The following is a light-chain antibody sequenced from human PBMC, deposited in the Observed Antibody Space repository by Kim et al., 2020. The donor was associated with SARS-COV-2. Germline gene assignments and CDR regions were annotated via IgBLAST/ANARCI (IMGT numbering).Light chain of an antibody. Sequence: SYELTQPPSVSVSPGQTASITCSGDKLGDKYACWFQQKPGQSPVLVIHQDSKRPSGIPERFSGSNSGNTATLTISGTQAMDEADYYCQAWDSSTLVFAGGTQLTVL. J-gene: IGLJ2*01. CDR1: KLGDKY. CDR3: QAWDSSTLV. V-gene: IGLV3-1*01. CDR2: QDS.